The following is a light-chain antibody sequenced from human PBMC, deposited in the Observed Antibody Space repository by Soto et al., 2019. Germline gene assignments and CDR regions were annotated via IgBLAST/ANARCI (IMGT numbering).Light chain of an antibody. V-gene: IGKV3-11*01. J-gene: IGKJ2*01. Sequence: EIVLTQAPPTLYFSPGESATLSCRASQSVSSYFSWYPQKPGHAPRLVIYDASHRATGTPPMFSGSGSGTDVPLTISRLEPEDLAVYYCEQRNNWPPMFTFGQGTKLEIK. CDR2: DAS. CDR1: QSVSSY. CDR3: EQRNNWPPMFT.